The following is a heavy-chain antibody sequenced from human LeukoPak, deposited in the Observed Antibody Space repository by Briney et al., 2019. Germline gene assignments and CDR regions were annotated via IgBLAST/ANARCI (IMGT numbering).Heavy chain of an antibody. D-gene: IGHD3-10*01. J-gene: IGHJ4*02. CDR1: GYSISRAYY. Sequence: SETLSLTCTVSGYSISRAYYWGWMRQPPGKGLEWIGSIYHSGSTYYNPSLKSRVTISVDTPKNQFSLKVTSVTAADTAVYYCARAVTSGSNYKYYFDYWGQGTLVTVSS. V-gene: IGHV4-38-2*02. CDR2: IYHSGST. CDR3: ARAVTSGSNYKYYFDY.